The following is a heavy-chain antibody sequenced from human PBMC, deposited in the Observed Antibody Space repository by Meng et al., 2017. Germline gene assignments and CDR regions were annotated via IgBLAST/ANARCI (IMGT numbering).Heavy chain of an antibody. CDR3: AYHEYGEVMNWFDP. V-gene: IGHV2-5*01. Sequence: CKVSVPTPVTHTHTIPLNCSLLGFSLRTSGVCVGWIRQPQGKALEWLALIYWNDDKRSSPSLKSRLTIPKDTSKNQVVLTMTNMDPVDTATYYCAYHEYGEVMNWFDPWGQGTLVTVSS. J-gene: IGHJ5*02. CDR1: GFSLRTSGVC. CDR2: IYWNDDK. D-gene: IGHD4-17*01.